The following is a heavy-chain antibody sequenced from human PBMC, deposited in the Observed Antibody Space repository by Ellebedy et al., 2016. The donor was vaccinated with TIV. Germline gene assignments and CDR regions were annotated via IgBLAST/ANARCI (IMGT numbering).Heavy chain of an antibody. CDR2: ISSSSSYI. CDR3: AKDNRPFIAAAGS. V-gene: IGHV3-21*01. J-gene: IGHJ5*02. CDR1: GFTFSSYS. D-gene: IGHD6-13*01. Sequence: GGSLRLXXAASGFTFSSYSMNWVRQAPGKGLEWVSSISSSSSYIYYADSVKGRFTISRDNAKNSLYLQMNSLRAEDTAVYYCAKDNRPFIAAAGSWGQGTLVTVSS.